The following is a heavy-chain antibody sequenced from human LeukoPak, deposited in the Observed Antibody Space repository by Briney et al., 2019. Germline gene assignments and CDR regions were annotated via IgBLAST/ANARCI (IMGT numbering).Heavy chain of an antibody. V-gene: IGHV4-38-2*01. D-gene: IGHD1-14*01. J-gene: IGHJ4*02. CDR2: IYPSGTT. Sequence: SETLSLTCAASGYSVSSAYYWAWIRQPPGAGLEWIGSIYPSGTTYYKSSLRSRLIISIDASKNQFSLRLSSVTAADTAMYYCARRPESPITGFDFWGQGALVAVSS. CDR1: GYSVSSAYY. CDR3: ARRPESPITGFDF.